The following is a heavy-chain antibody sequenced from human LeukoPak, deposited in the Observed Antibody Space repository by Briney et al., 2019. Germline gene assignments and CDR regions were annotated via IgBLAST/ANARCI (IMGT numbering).Heavy chain of an antibody. D-gene: IGHD6-13*01. CDR3: ARFPLVQGYYYGMDV. CDR2: IYYSGST. J-gene: IGHJ6*02. V-gene: IGHV4-59*08. Sequence: KSSETLSLTCTVSGGSISSYYWSWIRQPPGKGLEWIGYIYYSGSTNYNPSLKSRVTISVDTSKNQFSLKLSSVTAADTAVYYCARFPLVQGYYYGMDVWGQGTTVTVSS. CDR1: GGSISSYY.